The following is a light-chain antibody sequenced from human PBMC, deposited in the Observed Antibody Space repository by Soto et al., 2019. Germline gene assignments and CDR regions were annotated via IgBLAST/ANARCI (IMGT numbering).Light chain of an antibody. V-gene: IGKV3-15*01. CDR3: HQYNNWLQT. CDR2: DAS. J-gene: IGKJ1*01. Sequence: EIVMTQSTATLSVSPGETATLSCRASQSVSGDLAWYQQRPGQATRLLIYDASTMATGVPDRFSGSGSGTEFTLTSGGLQAEDFAFYYCHQYNNWLQTFGQGTRVE. CDR1: QSVSGD.